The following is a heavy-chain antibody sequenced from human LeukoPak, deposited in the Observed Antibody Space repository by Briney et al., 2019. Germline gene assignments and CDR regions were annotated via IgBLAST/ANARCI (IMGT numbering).Heavy chain of an antibody. Sequence: PSETLSLTCTVSGRSITSSSYYWGWIRQPPGKGLEWIGSVYYSGSTYYNPSLKSRVTISVDTSKNQFSLKLSSVTAADTAVYYCARDSSIVGATTYFDYWGQGTLVTVSS. CDR1: GRSITSSSYY. CDR2: VYYSGST. V-gene: IGHV4-39*07. D-gene: IGHD1-26*01. J-gene: IGHJ4*02. CDR3: ARDSSIVGATTYFDY.